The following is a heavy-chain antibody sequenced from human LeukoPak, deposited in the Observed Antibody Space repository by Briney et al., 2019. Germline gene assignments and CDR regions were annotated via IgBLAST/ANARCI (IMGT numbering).Heavy chain of an antibody. CDR3: ARDQISSGSYSGFDY. V-gene: IGHV3-7*01. J-gene: IGHJ4*02. CDR2: IKQDGSEK. CDR1: GFTFSSYW. Sequence: GGSLRLSCAASGFTFSSYWMSWVRQAPGRGLEWVANIKQDGSEKYYVDSVKGRFTISRDNAKNSLYLQMNSLRAEDTAVYYCARDQISSGSYSGFDYWGQGTLVTVSS. D-gene: IGHD1-26*01.